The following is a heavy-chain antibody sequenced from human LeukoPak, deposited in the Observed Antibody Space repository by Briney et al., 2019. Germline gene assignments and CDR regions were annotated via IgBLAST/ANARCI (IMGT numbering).Heavy chain of an antibody. Sequence: PGGSLRLSCAASGFTFSDYAMHWVRQPPGKGLEWVAVISYEGSAKYYTDSVKGRFTISRDNSKNTLYLQMNCLRAEDTAVYYCAREPFTFVVLPSAGFDYWGQGTLVTVSS. CDR3: AREPFTFVVLPSAGFDY. V-gene: IGHV3-30*10. CDR1: GFTFSDYA. CDR2: ISYEGSAK. D-gene: IGHD2-2*01. J-gene: IGHJ4*02.